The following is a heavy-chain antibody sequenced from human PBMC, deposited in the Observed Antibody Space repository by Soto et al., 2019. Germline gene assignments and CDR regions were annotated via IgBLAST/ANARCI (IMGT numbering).Heavy chain of an antibody. D-gene: IGHD6-13*01. CDR3: ARGPAAGRR. CDR2: ISHSGST. V-gene: IGHV4-34*01. CDR1: GGSFSGYY. Sequence: QGQLQQWGAGLLKPSETLSLTCAVSGGSFSGYYWSWIRQPPGKGLEWIGEISHSGSTNYNPSLKSRLTISVDTSKNQFSLKLSSVTAADRAVYYCARGPAAGRRWGQGTVVTVAS. J-gene: IGHJ4*02.